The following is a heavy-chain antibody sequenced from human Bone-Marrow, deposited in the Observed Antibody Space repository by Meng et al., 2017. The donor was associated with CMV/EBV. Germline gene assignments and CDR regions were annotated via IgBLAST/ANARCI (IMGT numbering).Heavy chain of an antibody. CDR2: IYYSGST. CDR3: ARHRSDGYSSSWHFDY. CDR1: GSISSSSYY. D-gene: IGHD6-13*01. V-gene: IGHV4-39*01. J-gene: IGHJ4*02. Sequence: GSISSSSYYWGWIRQPPGKGLEWIGSIYYSGSTYYNPSLKSRVTISVDTSKNQFSLKLSSVTAADTAVYYCARHRSDGYSSSWHFDYWGQGTLVTVSS.